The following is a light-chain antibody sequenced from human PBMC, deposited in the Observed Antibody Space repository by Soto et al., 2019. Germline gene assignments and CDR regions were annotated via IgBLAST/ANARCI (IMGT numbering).Light chain of an antibody. CDR3: SSYTSSSTLG. V-gene: IGLV2-14*01. J-gene: IGLJ1*01. CDR2: DVS. Sequence: QPALTQPASVSGSPGQSITISCTGTSSDVGGYNYVSWYQQHPGKAPKLMIYDVSNRPSGVSNRFSGSKSGNTASLTISGLQAEDEADYYCSSYTSSSTLGFGTGTKVTVL. CDR1: SSDVGGYNY.